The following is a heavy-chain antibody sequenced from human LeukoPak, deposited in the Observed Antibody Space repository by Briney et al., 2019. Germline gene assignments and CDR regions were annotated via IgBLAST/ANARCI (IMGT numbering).Heavy chain of an antibody. V-gene: IGHV1-2*02. Sequence: GASVKVSCKASKYTFTDYYIHWVRQASGQGLEWMGWINPNSGGTNYAQKFQGRVTMPRDTSISAAYMELSSLTSDDTAVYYCARDPGRYSDGPDYWGQGTLGTVSS. D-gene: IGHD5-24*01. CDR2: INPNSGGT. J-gene: IGHJ4*02. CDR1: KYTFTDYY. CDR3: ARDPGRYSDGPDY.